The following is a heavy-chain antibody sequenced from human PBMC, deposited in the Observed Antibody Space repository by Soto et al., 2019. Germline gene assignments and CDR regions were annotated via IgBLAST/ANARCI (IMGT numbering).Heavy chain of an antibody. Sequence: EVQLVESGGGLVQPGGSLRLSCAASGFTFSRYWMHWVSQVPGKGLVWVSRISSDGTTTYYAESVKGRFTISRDNAKNTLYLQMISLRAEDPALYYCVRGVIDLRSPGCWGQGTLVTVSS. J-gene: IGHJ4*02. CDR3: VRGVIDLRSPGC. V-gene: IGHV3-74*01. CDR2: ISSDGTTT. D-gene: IGHD2-2*01. CDR1: GFTFSRYW.